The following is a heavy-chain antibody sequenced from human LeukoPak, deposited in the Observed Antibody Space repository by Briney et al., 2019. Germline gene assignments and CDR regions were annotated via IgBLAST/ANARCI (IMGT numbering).Heavy chain of an antibody. Sequence: GGSLRLSCAASGFTFSSYGMQWVRQAPGKGLEWVAVISYDGSNKYYADSVKGRFTISRDNSKNTLYLQMNSLRAEDTAVYYCAISSGWSKGGTYLQHWGQGTLVTVPS. J-gene: IGHJ1*01. V-gene: IGHV3-30*03. CDR3: AISSGWSKGGTYLQH. CDR2: ISYDGSNK. D-gene: IGHD6-19*01. CDR1: GFTFSSYG.